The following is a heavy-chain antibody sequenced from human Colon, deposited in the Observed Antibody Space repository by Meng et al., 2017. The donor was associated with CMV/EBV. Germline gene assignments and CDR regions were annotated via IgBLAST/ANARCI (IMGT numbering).Heavy chain of an antibody. V-gene: IGHV3-23*01. CDR2: ISGSGGST. D-gene: IGHD2-2*01. J-gene: IGHJ5*02. CDR1: GSTFSSYA. Sequence: GGLWRSPGAALGSTFSSYAMNWVGQAPGKGLEWVSAISGSGGSTYYADSVKGRFTISRDNSKNTLYLHMNSLTAEDTAVYYCAKDRGIVMVPVGLNWFDPWGQGTLVTVSS. CDR3: AKDRGIVMVPVGLNWFDP.